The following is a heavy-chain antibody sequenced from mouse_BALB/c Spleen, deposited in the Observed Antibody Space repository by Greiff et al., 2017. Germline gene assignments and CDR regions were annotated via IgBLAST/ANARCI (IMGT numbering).Heavy chain of an antibody. V-gene: IGHV6-6*02. CDR2: IRLKSNNYAT. Sequence: EVQRVESGGGLVQPGGSMKLSCVASGFTFSNYWMNWVRQSPEKGLEWVAEIRLKSNNYATHYAESVKGRFTISRDDSKSSVYLQMNNLRAEDTGIYYCTDLTATGAMDYWGQGTSVTVSS. CDR3: TDLTATGAMDY. J-gene: IGHJ4*01. D-gene: IGHD1-2*01. CDR1: GFTFSNYW.